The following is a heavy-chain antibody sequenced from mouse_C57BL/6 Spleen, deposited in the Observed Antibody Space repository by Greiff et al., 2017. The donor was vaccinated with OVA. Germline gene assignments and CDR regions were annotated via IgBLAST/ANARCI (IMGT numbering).Heavy chain of an antibody. Sequence: VKLQESGAELVRPGASVKLSCKASGYTFTDYYINWVKQRPGQGLEWIARIYPGSGNTYYNEKFKGKATLTAEKSSSTAYMQLSSLTSEDSAVYFCASSTMVTAFADWGKGTLVTVAA. CDR3: ASSTMVTAFAD. V-gene: IGHV1-76*01. CDR1: GYTFTDYY. J-gene: IGHJ3*01. D-gene: IGHD2-2*01. CDR2: IYPGSGNT.